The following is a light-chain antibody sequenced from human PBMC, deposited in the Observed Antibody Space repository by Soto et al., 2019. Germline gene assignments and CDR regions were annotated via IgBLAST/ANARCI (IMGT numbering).Light chain of an antibody. CDR2: AAS. CDR1: QPVSTF. CDR3: EQRTNWPQIT. V-gene: IGKV3-11*01. Sequence: VVLTQSPATLSLSPGERATLSCRASQPVSTFLAWFQQKPGQTPRLLIYAASKRATGVPARFSGSGSGTDFTLTIRSLEPEDFAVYYCEQRTNWPQITFGQGTRLEIK. J-gene: IGKJ5*01.